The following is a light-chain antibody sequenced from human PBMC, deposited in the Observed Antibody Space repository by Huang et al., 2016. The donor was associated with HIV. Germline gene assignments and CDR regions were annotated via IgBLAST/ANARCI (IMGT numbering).Light chain of an antibody. Sequence: EIVLTQSPATLSLSPGERATLSCRASQSVRSYLAWYQQKPGQAPRLRIYDASNRAPGIPARFSGSGSGTDFTLTISNLQSEDFAVYYCQQRSAWPLTFGGGTKVEI. CDR2: DAS. J-gene: IGKJ4*01. CDR1: QSVRSY. CDR3: QQRSAWPLT. V-gene: IGKV3-11*01.